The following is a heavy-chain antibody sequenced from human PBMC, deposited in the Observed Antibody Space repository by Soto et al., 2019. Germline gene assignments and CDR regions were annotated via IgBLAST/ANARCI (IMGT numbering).Heavy chain of an antibody. V-gene: IGHV1-8*01. D-gene: IGHD3-22*01. CDR3: ARGHYYDSSGYYYLGYYFDY. CDR2: INPIIGTA. CDR1: GYTFTSYD. Sequence: ASVKVSCKASGYTFTSYDINWVRQATGQGLEWMGWINPIIGTASYAQKFQGRVTITTDDSTSTAYMELSSLRSEDTAVYYCARGHYYDSSGYYYLGYYFDYWGQGTLVTVSS. J-gene: IGHJ4*02.